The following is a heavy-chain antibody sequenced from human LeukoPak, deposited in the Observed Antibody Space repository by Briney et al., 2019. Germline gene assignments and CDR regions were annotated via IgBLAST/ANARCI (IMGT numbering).Heavy chain of an antibody. Sequence: GRSLRLSCAASGFAFSSYGMHWVRQAPGKGLEWVAVISYDGSNKYYADSVKGRFTISRDNSKNTLYLQMNSLRAEDTAVYYCARDRALQWLAPEGYGMDVWGQGTTVTVSS. CDR2: ISYDGSNK. J-gene: IGHJ6*02. CDR1: GFAFSSYG. CDR3: ARDRALQWLAPEGYGMDV. V-gene: IGHV3-30*03. D-gene: IGHD6-19*01.